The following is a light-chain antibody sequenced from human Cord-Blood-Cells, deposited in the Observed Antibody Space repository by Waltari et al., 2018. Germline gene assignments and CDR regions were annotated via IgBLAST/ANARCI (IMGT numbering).Light chain of an antibody. CDR3: QQYNSYSYT. Sequence: DIQMTQSPSTLSASVGVRVTFTCRASQSISSWLAWYKQKPGKGTKVRIYDASCLESGVPSRFSGSGSGTEFTLTISSLQPDDFATYDCQQYNSYSYTFGQGTKLEIK. J-gene: IGKJ2*01. CDR1: QSISSW. CDR2: DAS. V-gene: IGKV1-5*01.